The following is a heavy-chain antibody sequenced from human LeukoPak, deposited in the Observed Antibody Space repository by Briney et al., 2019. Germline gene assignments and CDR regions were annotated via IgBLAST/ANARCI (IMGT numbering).Heavy chain of an antibody. Sequence: GGSLRLSCAASGFTFSSYWMSWVRQAPGKGLEWVANIKQDGSEKYYVDSVKGRFTISRDNAKNSLYLQMNSLRAEDTAVYYCARERAGYGDYEPLDYWGQGTLVTVSS. CDR3: ARERAGYGDYEPLDY. CDR1: GFTFSSYW. CDR2: IKQDGSEK. J-gene: IGHJ4*02. D-gene: IGHD4-17*01. V-gene: IGHV3-7*01.